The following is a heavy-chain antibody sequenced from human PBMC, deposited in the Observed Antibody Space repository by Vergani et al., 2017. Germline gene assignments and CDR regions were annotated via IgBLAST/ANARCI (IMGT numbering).Heavy chain of an antibody. CDR3: ARGHTVVGSTVDY. D-gene: IGHD1-26*01. Sequence: QVQLVQSGAEVKTPGASVKVSCKASGYTFTSYDINWVRQATGQGLEWMGWMNPNSGNTDYSQKFQGRVTMTRNTSISTAYMELSSLRSEVTAVYYCARGHTVVGSTVDYWGQGTLVTVSS. V-gene: IGHV1-8*01. CDR2: MNPNSGNT. J-gene: IGHJ4*02. CDR1: GYTFTSYD.